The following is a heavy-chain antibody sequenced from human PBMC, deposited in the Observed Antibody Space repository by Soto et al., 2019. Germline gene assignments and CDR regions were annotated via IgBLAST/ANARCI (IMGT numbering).Heavy chain of an antibody. V-gene: IGHV3-7*05. Sequence: EVRLVESGGGLVQPGGSLRLSCAASGFTFSSDWMTWVRQAPGKGLEWVANIRKDGSKTSYLDSVRGRFTISRDNAQSSLYLQMDSLRAEDTALYYCARDGSPGTSSLYFDAFDIWGQGKMVTVSS. J-gene: IGHJ3*02. CDR2: IRKDGSKT. CDR1: GFTFSSDW. CDR3: ARDGSPGTSSLYFDAFDI. D-gene: IGHD6-13*01.